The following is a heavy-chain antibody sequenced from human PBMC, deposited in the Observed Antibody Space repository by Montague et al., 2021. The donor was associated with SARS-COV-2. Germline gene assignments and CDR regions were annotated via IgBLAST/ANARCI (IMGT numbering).Heavy chain of an antibody. J-gene: IGHJ5*02. D-gene: IGHD5-24*01. CDR2: TYYRSKWYN. Sequence: CAISGDSVSGNSAGWNWNRQAPSRGLEWLGRTYYRSKWYNDYAVSVKSRITINPDTSKNQFSLHLNSVTPEDTAVYYCASGWLRGYFDPWGQGTLVTVSS. CDR1: GDSVSGNSAG. V-gene: IGHV6-1*01. CDR3: ASGWLRGYFDP.